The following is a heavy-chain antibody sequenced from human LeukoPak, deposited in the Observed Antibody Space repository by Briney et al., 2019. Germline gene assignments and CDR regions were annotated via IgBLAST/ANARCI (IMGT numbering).Heavy chain of an antibody. CDR2: VTAGGATT. CDR1: GFTFSTYA. J-gene: IGHJ4*02. CDR3: AKRDYSDTSGYLPLFDC. D-gene: IGHD3-22*01. Sequence: GGSLRLSCVASGFTFSTYAMAWVRQAPGKGLEWVSGVTAGGATTFYADSVKGRFTISRDNSKNTLYLQMNSLRAEDTAVYYCAKRDYSDTSGYLPLFDCWGQGTLVTVSS. V-gene: IGHV3-23*01.